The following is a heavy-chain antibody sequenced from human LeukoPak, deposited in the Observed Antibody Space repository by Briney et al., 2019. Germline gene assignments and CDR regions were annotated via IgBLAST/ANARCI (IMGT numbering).Heavy chain of an antibody. J-gene: IGHJ4*02. CDR3: AKVVGGNSDY. Sequence: GGSLRLSCAASGFTVSSNYMSWVRQAPGKGLEWVSVIYSGGSTYYADSVKGRFTISRDNAKNSLYLQMNSLRAEDTAVYYCAKVVGGNSDYWGQGTLVTVSS. D-gene: IGHD4-23*01. CDR2: IYSGGST. CDR1: GFTVSSNY. V-gene: IGHV3-53*01.